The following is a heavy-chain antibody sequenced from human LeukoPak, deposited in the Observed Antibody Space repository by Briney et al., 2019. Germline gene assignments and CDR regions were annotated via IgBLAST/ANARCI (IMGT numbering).Heavy chain of an antibody. CDR3: ASTRATGYSYGYEPLYYYYYYMDV. J-gene: IGHJ6*03. Sequence: PSETLSLTCAVYGGSFSGYYWSWIRQPPGKGLEWIGEINHSGSTNYNPSLKSRVTISVDTSKNQFSLKLSSVTAADTAVYYCASTRATGYSYGYEPLYYYYYYMDVWGKGTTVTISS. CDR1: GGSFSGYY. D-gene: IGHD5-18*01. V-gene: IGHV4-34*01. CDR2: INHSGST.